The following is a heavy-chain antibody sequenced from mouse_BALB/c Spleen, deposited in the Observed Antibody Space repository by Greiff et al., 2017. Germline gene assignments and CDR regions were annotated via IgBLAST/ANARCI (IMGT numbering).Heavy chain of an antibody. J-gene: IGHJ1*01. V-gene: IGHV5-12-2*01. CDR3: ARHEGTGYFDV. CDR2: ISNGGGST. Sequence: EVKLMESGGGLVQPGGSLKLSCAASGFTFSSYTMSWVRQTPEKRLEWVAYISNGGGSTYYPDTVKGRFTISRDNAKNTLYLQMSSLKSEDTAMYYCARHEGTGYFDVWGAGTTVTVSS. CDR1: GFTFSSYT. D-gene: IGHD3-3*01.